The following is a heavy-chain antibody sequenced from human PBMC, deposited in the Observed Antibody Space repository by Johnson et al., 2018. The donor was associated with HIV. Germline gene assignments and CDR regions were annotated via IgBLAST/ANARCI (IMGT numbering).Heavy chain of an antibody. D-gene: IGHD1-26*01. V-gene: IGHV3-30*04. Sequence: QVQLVESGGGVVQPGRSLRLSCAASGFTFSSYAMHWVRQAPGKGLEWVAVISYDGSNKYYADSVKGRFTITRDNYKNTLYLQMNSLRAEDTAVYYCARDRRGSYVAAFDIWGRGTKVTVSS. CDR3: ARDRRGSYVAAFDI. CDR2: ISYDGSNK. J-gene: IGHJ3*02. CDR1: GFTFSSYA.